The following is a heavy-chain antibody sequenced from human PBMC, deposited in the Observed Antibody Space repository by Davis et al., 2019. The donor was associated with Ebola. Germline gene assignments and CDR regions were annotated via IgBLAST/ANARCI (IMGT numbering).Heavy chain of an antibody. J-gene: IGHJ4*02. CDR1: APTASSHY. CDR3: ARDDGWD. V-gene: IGHV3-66*01. D-gene: IGHD1-26*01. CDR2: IHSGVST. Sequence: ARSLTLSCPASAPTASSHYTSWVRQAPGKGLEWVSAIHSGVSTYYADSAKGRSTIPRDNSKNPLYLQMNSLGAEDTAVYHCARDDGWDWGQGTLVTVSS.